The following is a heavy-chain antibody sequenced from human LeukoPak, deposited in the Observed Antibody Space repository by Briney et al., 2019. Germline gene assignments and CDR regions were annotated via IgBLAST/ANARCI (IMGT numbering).Heavy chain of an antibody. J-gene: IGHJ4*02. Sequence: GGSLRLSCAASGFSVSGNWMHWVRQAPGKGLVWVSRINSGGSSTNYADSVRGRFTISRDNAKNTVYLQVNSLRVEDTAVYYCARGSGAYGDFDYWGQGTLVTVSS. CDR2: INSGGSST. V-gene: IGHV3-74*01. D-gene: IGHD6-19*01. CDR1: GFSVSGNW. CDR3: ARGSGAYGDFDY.